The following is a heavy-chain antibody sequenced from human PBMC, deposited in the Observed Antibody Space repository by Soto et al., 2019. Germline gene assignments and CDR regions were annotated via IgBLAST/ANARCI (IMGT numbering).Heavy chain of an antibody. J-gene: IGHJ4*02. CDR2: VDPNGGGS. V-gene: IGHV1-2*04. Sequence: GASVKVSCKASGISFTDYKLHWVRQAPGQGLEWMGWVDPNGGGSNSAQKFQGSVTMTWDTSITTAYLDLTRLTTNDTATYFCATWVDYGDFEGFDFWGQGTLVTVSS. CDR3: ATWVDYGDFEGFDF. D-gene: IGHD4-17*01. CDR1: GISFTDYK.